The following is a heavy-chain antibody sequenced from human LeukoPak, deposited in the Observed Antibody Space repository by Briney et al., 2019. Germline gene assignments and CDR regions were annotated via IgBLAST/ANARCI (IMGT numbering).Heavy chain of an antibody. CDR1: GFIFNNYG. V-gene: IGHV3-30*18. D-gene: IGHD3-3*01. CDR2: ISYDGSTK. J-gene: IGHJ4*02. CDR3: AKDRGAVLRFLD. Sequence: PGGSLRLSCAASGFIFNNYGMHWVRQAPGKGPEWVAVISYDGSTKYYIDSVKGRFTISRDNSKNTLYLQMNSLRAEDTAVYYCAKDRGAVLRFLDWGQGTLVTVSS.